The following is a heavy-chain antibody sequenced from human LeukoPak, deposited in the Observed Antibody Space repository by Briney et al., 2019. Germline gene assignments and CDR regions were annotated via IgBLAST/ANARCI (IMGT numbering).Heavy chain of an antibody. Sequence: PGGSLRLSCAASGFTFSSYSMNWVRQAPGKGLEWVSSISSSSSYIYYADSVKGRFTISRDNAKNSLYLQMNSLRAEDTAVYYCARDPHEAHRVREAHPAFDIWGQGTMVTVSS. CDR3: ARDPHEAHRVREAHPAFDI. V-gene: IGHV3-21*01. J-gene: IGHJ3*02. CDR2: ISSSSSYI. CDR1: GFTFSSYS. D-gene: IGHD3-10*01.